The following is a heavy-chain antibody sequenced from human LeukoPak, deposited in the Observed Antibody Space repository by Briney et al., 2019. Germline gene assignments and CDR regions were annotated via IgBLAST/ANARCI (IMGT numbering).Heavy chain of an antibody. J-gene: IGHJ4*02. CDR2: IYYSGST. CDR1: GGALSRDY. Sequence: SETLSLTCTVSGGALSRDYWSGIRQPPGKGLEGIGDIYYSGSTNYNPSLKSRVTISVDTSKNQFPLKLSSVTAEDTAVYYCARGWADYYFDYWGQGTLVTVSS. CDR3: ARGWADYYFDY. D-gene: IGHD5-24*01. V-gene: IGHV4-59*01.